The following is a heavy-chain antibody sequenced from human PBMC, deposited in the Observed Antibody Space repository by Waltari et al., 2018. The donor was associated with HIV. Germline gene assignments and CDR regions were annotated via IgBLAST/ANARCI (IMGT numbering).Heavy chain of an antibody. CDR1: GDSITSSNSY. V-gene: IGHV4-39*01. J-gene: IGHJ4*02. CDR3: ARQGGLEYYGSVGYSFYVDL. Sequence: HLQESGPGLLKPSETLALSCPVSGDSITSSNSYWACVRQSPGMGLEWIGRVYHSGKPYSNRSLKSRPTMSVYMSKNLFSLSLTTVSAADTGIYFCARQGGLEYYGSVGYSFYVDLWGQGTLVAVAS. D-gene: IGHD3-10*01. CDR2: VYHSGKP.